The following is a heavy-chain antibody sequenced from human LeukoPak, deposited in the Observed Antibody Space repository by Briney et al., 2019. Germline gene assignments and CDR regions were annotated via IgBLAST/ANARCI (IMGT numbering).Heavy chain of an antibody. CDR2: ITPIFGTA. CDR3: AGSWGQWLPTLGYFQH. CDR1: GGTFSSYA. V-gene: IGHV1-69*05. D-gene: IGHD6-19*01. J-gene: IGHJ1*01. Sequence: GSSVKVSCKASGGTFSSYAISWVRQAPGQGLEWMGGITPIFGTANYAQKFQGRVTITTDESTSTAYMELSSLRSEDTAVYYCAGSWGQWLPTLGYFQHWGQGTLVTVSS.